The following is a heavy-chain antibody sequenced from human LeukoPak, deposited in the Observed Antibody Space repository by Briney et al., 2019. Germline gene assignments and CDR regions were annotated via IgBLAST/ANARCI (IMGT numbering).Heavy chain of an antibody. D-gene: IGHD3-3*01. CDR1: GFTFSSYA. J-gene: IGHJ4*02. CDR2: ISGSGGST. CDR3: AKEGYDFWSGYNFDY. V-gene: IGHV3-23*01. Sequence: PGGSLRLSCAASGFTFSSYAISWVRQAPGKGLEWVSAISGSGGSTYYADSVKGRFTISRDNSKNTLYLQMNSLRAEDTAVYYCAKEGYDFWSGYNFDYWGQGTLVTVSS.